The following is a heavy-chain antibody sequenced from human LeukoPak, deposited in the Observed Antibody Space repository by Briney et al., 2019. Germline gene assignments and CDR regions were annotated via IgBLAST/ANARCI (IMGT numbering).Heavy chain of an antibody. CDR1: GFTFSSYG. J-gene: IGHJ4*02. Sequence: GRSLRLSCAASGFTFSSYGMHWVRQAPGKGLEWVAVIWYDGSNKYYADSVKGRFTISRDNSKNTLCLQMNSLRAEDTAVYYCAKDADSSGSVDYWGQGTLVTVSS. D-gene: IGHD3-22*01. CDR2: IWYDGSNK. V-gene: IGHV3-33*06. CDR3: AKDADSSGSVDY.